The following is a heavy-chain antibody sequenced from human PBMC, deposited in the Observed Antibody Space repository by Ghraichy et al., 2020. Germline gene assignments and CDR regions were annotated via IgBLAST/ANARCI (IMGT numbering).Heavy chain of an antibody. V-gene: IGHV4-31*02. D-gene: IGHD4-23*01. CDR3: SGGGGGNAYHPEYFQP. Sequence: SQTLSLTCTVSGGSINSGGHYWTWIRQHPGKGLEWIGYFYYSGSTYYNPSLESRVSISVDPSKNQFSLKVNSVSAADTAVYFWSGGGGGNAYHPEYFQPWGQGTLVTVSS. J-gene: IGHJ1*01. CDR1: GGSINSGGHY. CDR2: FYYSGST.